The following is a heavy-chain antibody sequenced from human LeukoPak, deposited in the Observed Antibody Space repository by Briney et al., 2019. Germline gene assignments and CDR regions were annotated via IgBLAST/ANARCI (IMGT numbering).Heavy chain of an antibody. J-gene: IGHJ3*02. Sequence: SETLSLTCAVYGGSFSGYYWSWIRQPPGKGLEWIGEINHSGSTNYNPSLKSRVTISVDTSKNQFSLKLSSVTAADTAAYYCARAHDYGDYADAFDIWGQGTMVTVSS. CDR1: GGSFSGYY. CDR2: INHSGST. D-gene: IGHD4-17*01. CDR3: ARAHDYGDYADAFDI. V-gene: IGHV4-34*01.